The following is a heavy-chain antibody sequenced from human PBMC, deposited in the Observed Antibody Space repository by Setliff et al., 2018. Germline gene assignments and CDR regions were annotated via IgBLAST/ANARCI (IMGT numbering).Heavy chain of an antibody. CDR1: GASFSGSY. CDR3: ARRDEYLQFREFFDF. J-gene: IGHJ4*02. V-gene: IGHV4-34*01. Sequence: PSETLSLTCAVYGASFSGSYCSWIRQTPGKGLEWIGSIDRTGNRYYNSPLRSRVTLSIDMSRNEFSLELRSMTAADTAMYYCARRDEYLQFREFFDFWGQGILVTVSS. CDR2: IDRTGNR. D-gene: IGHD3-10*01.